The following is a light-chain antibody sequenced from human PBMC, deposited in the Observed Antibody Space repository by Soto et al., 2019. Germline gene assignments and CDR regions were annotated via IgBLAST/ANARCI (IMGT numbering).Light chain of an antibody. J-gene: IGKJ1*01. CDR2: KAS. CDR1: QTISSW. CDR3: QHYNSYSEA. V-gene: IGKV1-5*03. Sequence: DIQTTQSPSTLSGSVGDRVTITCRAGQTISSWLAWYQQKPGKAPKLLIYKASTLKSGVPSRFSGSGSGTEFTLTISSLQPDDFATYYCQHYNSYSEAFGQGTKVDIK.